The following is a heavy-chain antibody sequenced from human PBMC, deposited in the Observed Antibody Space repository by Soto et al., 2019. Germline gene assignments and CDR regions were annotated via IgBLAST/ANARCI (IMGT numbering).Heavy chain of an antibody. CDR1: GGSINYNSYH. CDR3: AREGASGFGMDV. V-gene: IGHV4-39*07. Sequence: SETLSLTCSVSGGSINYNSYHWGWIRQPPGQGLEWIGSIFYTGTTFYNPSLKSRVTMSVDTSKNQFSLNLSSVTAADTAVYYCAREGASGFGMDVWGQGTTVTVSS. J-gene: IGHJ6*02. CDR2: IFYTGTT. D-gene: IGHD1-26*01.